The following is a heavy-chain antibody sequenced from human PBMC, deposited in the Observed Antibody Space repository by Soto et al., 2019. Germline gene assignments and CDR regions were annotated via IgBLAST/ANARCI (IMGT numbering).Heavy chain of an antibody. V-gene: IGHV4-61*01. CDR1: GGSVGSGSYY. J-gene: IGHJ4*02. D-gene: IGHD3-22*01. Sequence: SETLCLTCTVAGGSVGSGSYYWSWIRQPPGKGLEWIGYIYYSGSTNYNPSLKSRVTISVDTSKNQFSLKLSSVTAADTAVYYCARAPRYYYDSSGYYPLDYWGQGTLVTVSS. CDR2: IYYSGST. CDR3: ARAPRYYYDSSGYYPLDY.